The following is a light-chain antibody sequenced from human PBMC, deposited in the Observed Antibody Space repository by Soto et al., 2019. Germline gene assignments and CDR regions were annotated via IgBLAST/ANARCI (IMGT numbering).Light chain of an antibody. CDR2: GAS. CDR3: QQYGGSLRT. CDR1: QKISSSY. J-gene: IGKJ2*01. Sequence: DIVLSQSPGTLSLSPGERATLSCRASQKISSSYLAWYQQKPGQAPRLLISGASSRTSGIPDRFSGSGSGTEFTLTISRMEPEDFAVYYCQQYGGSLRTFGQGTKLEIK. V-gene: IGKV3-20*01.